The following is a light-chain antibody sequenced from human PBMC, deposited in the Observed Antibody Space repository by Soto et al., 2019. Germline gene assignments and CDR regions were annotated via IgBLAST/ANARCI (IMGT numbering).Light chain of an antibody. Sequence: EIVMTQSPATLSVSPGESATLSCRASQSISSNLAWYQQKPGQAPRLLIYGASTMATGIPARFSGSGSGTELTLTSSRLQSEDFAVSYGQQYIPWWTFGQGTKVEIK. CDR3: QQYIPWWT. V-gene: IGKV3-15*01. J-gene: IGKJ1*01. CDR2: GAS. CDR1: QSISSN.